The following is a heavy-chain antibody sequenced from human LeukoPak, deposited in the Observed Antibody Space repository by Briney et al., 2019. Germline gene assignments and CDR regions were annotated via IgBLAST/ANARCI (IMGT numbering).Heavy chain of an antibody. V-gene: IGHV4-34*01. D-gene: IGHD6-13*01. CDR1: GASFSDYY. Sequence: SETLSLTYAVYGASFSDYYWSWIRLPPGKGLEWIGEINHRGSTIYNPSLKSRVTISVDTSQNHFSLKLTSVTAADTAVSYCARETAAAARGGFDYWAQGTLATVSS. CDR2: INHRGST. CDR3: ARETAAAARGGFDY. J-gene: IGHJ4*02.